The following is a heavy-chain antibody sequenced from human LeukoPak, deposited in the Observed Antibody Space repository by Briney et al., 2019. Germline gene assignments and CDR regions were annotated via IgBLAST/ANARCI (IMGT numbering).Heavy chain of an antibody. J-gene: IGHJ5*02. V-gene: IGHV3-53*01. CDR1: GFTVSSNY. CDR3: AREAAA. CDR2: ICSGGST. Sequence: GGSLRLSCAASGFTVSSNYMSWVRQAPGKGLEWVSVICSGGSTYYADSVQGRFTNSRDNSKNTLYLQMNSLRAEDTAVYYCAREAAAWGQGTLVTVSS.